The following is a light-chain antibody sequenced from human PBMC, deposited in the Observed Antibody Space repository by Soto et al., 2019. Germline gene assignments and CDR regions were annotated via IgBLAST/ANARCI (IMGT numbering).Light chain of an antibody. Sequence: QSVLTQPPSASGTPRQRVTISCSGSSSNIGSNTVNWYQQLPGTAPKLLIYSNNQRPSGVPDRFSGSKSGTSASLAISGLQSEDEADYYCEAWDDSLNGYVFGTGIKVTVL. J-gene: IGLJ1*01. CDR3: EAWDDSLNGYV. CDR2: SNN. CDR1: SSNIGSNT. V-gene: IGLV1-44*01.